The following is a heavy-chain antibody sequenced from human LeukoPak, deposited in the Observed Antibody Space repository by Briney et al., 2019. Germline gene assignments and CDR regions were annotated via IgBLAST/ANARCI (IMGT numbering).Heavy chain of an antibody. CDR2: FDPEDGET. Sequence: ASVKVSCKVSGYTLTELSMHWVRQAPGKGLEWMGGFDPEDGETIYAQKFQGRVTTTEDTSTDTAYMELSSLRSEDTAVYYCARDGDDSSGYYFSSWFDPWGQGTLVTVSS. J-gene: IGHJ5*02. CDR3: ARDGDDSSGYYFSSWFDP. V-gene: IGHV1-24*01. D-gene: IGHD3-22*01. CDR1: GYTLTELS.